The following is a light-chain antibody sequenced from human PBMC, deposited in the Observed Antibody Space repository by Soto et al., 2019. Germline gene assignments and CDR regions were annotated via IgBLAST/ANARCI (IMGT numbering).Light chain of an antibody. J-gene: IGLJ2*01. Sequence: QSVLTQPASVSGSPGQSITISCTGTSSDVGTYNYVSWYQQHPGKAPKVMIYDVSNRPSGVSNRFSGSKSGNTVSLTISGLQAEDEADYYCSSYTASSTSVIFGGGTKVTVL. V-gene: IGLV2-14*03. CDR2: DVS. CDR1: SSDVGTYNY. CDR3: SSYTASSTSVI.